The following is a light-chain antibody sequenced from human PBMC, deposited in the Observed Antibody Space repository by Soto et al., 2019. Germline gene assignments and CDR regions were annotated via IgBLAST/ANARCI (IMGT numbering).Light chain of an antibody. J-gene: IGKJ1*01. V-gene: IGKV3-20*01. CDR3: QQYGSSPT. Sequence: EIVLTQSPGSLSLSPGERASLSCRASQSVSNTYLAWYQQKPGQAPRLLIYGASSRATGIPDRFSGSGSGTDFTLTISRLEPEDLAVYYCQQYGSSPTFAQGTKVEIK. CDR2: GAS. CDR1: QSVSNTY.